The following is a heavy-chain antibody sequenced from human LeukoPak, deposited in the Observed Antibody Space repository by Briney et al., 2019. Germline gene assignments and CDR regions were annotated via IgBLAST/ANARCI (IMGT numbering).Heavy chain of an antibody. CDR2: IYPGDSDT. J-gene: IGHJ4*02. CDR3: ARRYYYDSSGYYYNYFDY. CDR1: GYSFTSYW. D-gene: IGHD3-22*01. V-gene: IGHV5-51*01. Sequence: GESLKISCKGSGYSFTSYWIGWVRQMPGKGLEWMGIIYPGDSDTRYSPSFQGQVTISVDKSISTAYLQWSSLKASDTAMYYCARRYYYDSSGYYYNYFDYWGQGTLVTVSS.